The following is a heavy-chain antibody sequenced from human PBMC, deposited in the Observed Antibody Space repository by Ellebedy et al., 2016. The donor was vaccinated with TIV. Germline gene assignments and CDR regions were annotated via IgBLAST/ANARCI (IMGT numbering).Heavy chain of an antibody. CDR2: ISSYKGNT. J-gene: IGHJ6*02. CDR1: GYTFTSYG. V-gene: IGHV1-18*01. Sequence: AASVKVSCKASGYTFTSYGINWVRQAPGQGLEWVGWISSYKGNTHYAPKFQGRVTMTTDTSTNTVYLELRSLRSDDPAVYYCARFLIQHPVEGMDVWGPGTTVTVTS. D-gene: IGHD5-18*01. CDR3: ARFLIQHPVEGMDV.